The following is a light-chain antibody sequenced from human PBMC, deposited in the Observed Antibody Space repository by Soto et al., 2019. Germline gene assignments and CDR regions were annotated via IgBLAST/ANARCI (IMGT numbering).Light chain of an antibody. V-gene: IGLV2-14*01. CDR2: EVS. CDR3: SSYTSSRTLV. CDR1: SSDVGAYNY. J-gene: IGLJ1*01. Sequence: DTECGSPGQSITISCTGTSSDVGAYNYVSWYQQHPGKAPKLMIYEVSNRPSGVSHRFSGSKSDNTASLTIPGLQTDDEADYYCSSYTSSRTLVFGTGTKVTVL.